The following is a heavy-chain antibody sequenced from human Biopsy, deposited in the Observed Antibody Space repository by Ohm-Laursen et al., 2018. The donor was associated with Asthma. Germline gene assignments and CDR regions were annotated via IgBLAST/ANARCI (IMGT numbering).Heavy chain of an antibody. CDR2: INPVFGTT. V-gene: IGHV1-69*13. D-gene: IGHD2-2*01. CDR3: ARKAGSCISRTCYSLDF. CDR1: GGTFNTYA. J-gene: IGHJ4*02. Sequence: GATVKISCKSLGGTFNTYAIGWVRQAPGQGLEWMGGINPVFGTTTYPQKFQDRVTITADDSTSTVYMELSSLRSEDTAVYYCARKAGSCISRTCYSLDFWGQGTLVTVSS.